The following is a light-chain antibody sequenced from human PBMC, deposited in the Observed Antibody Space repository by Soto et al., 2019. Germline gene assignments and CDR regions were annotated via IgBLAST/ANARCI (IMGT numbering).Light chain of an antibody. Sequence: DIVMTQSPDSLAVSLGERATINCKSSQSVLYSSNNKNYLAWYQQKPRQPPKLLIYWASTRESGVPDRFSGSGSGTDFTLTISSLQAEDVAVYYCQQYYITPQLTFGGGTKVEIK. V-gene: IGKV4-1*01. CDR1: QSVLYSSNNKNY. J-gene: IGKJ4*01. CDR3: QQYYITPQLT. CDR2: WAS.